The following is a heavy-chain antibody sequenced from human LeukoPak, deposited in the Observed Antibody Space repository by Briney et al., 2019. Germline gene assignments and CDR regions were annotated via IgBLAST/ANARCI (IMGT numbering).Heavy chain of an antibody. CDR3: AIPRLLHSSGYLY. D-gene: IGHD3-22*01. Sequence: SVKVSCKASGGTFSSYAISWVRQAPGQGLEWMGGIIPIFGTANYAQKFQGRVTVTTDETTSTAYMELSSLRSEDTAVYYCAIPRLLHSSGYLYWGQGTLVTVSS. V-gene: IGHV1-69*05. J-gene: IGHJ4*02. CDR1: GGTFSSYA. CDR2: IIPIFGTA.